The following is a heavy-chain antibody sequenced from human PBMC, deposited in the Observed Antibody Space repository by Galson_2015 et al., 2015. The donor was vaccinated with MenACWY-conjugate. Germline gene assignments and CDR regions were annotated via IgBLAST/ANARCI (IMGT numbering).Heavy chain of an antibody. CDR3: AKISSAVAGDY. Sequence: SLRLSCAASGFTFSTYTMSWVRQAPGKGLEWVSAISDNGRFTYYADSVKGRFTISRDNSKNTLFLQMDSLRVGDTAIYYCAKISSAVAGDYWGQGTLVTVSS. D-gene: IGHD6-19*01. V-gene: IGHV3-23*01. CDR1: GFTFSTYT. CDR2: ISDNGRFT. J-gene: IGHJ4*02.